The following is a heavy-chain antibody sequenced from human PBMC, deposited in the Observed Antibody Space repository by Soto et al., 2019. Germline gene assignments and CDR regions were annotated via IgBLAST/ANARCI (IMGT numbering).Heavy chain of an antibody. Sequence: EVQLLESGGGLVQPGGSLRLSCAASGFTFSSYAMSWVRQAPGKGLEWVSAISGSGGSTYYADSVKGRFTISRDNSKNTLYLQMNSWGAEDTAVSYCAKAVVLMVYAPKDYYYMDVWGKGTTVTVSS. CDR2: ISGSGGST. CDR1: GFTFSSYA. CDR3: AKAVVLMVYAPKDYYYMDV. J-gene: IGHJ6*03. D-gene: IGHD2-8*01. V-gene: IGHV3-23*01.